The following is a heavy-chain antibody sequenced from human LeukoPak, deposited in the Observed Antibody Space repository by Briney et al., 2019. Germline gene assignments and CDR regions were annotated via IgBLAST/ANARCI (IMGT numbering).Heavy chain of an antibody. D-gene: IGHD5-12*01. CDR3: AKDGRYIVATKPYYYYYGMDV. J-gene: IGHJ6*02. CDR2: ISGSGGST. CDR1: GFTFSSYA. V-gene: IGHV3-23*01. Sequence: GGSLRLSCAASGFTFSSYAMSWVRQAPGKGLEWVSAISGSGGSTYYADSVKGRFTISRDNSKNTLYLQMNSLRAEDTAVYYCAKDGRYIVATKPYYYYYGMDVWGQGTTVTVSS.